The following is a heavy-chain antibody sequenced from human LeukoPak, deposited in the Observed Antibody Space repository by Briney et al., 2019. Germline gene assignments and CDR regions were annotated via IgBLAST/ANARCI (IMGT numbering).Heavy chain of an antibody. CDR2: MYYSGST. J-gene: IGHJ4*02. V-gene: IGHV4-30-4*01. Sequence: SSQTLSLTCTVSGGSISSGDYYWSWIRQAPGKGLEGIGYMYYSGSTYYNPSHKSRVTISVDTSKNQFSLKLTSVTAADTAVYYCARATYNYAWGTYRLIGYLDYWGQGTLVTVSS. CDR3: ARATYNYAWGTYRLIGYLDY. D-gene: IGHD3-16*02. CDR1: GGSISSGDYY.